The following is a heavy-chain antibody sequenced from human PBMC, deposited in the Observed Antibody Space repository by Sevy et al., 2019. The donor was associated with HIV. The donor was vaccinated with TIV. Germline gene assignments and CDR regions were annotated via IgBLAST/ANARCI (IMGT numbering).Heavy chain of an antibody. CDR3: ARERERWKLGGHYFEY. V-gene: IGHV3-7*01. Sequence: GGSLRLSCSGSGFTFSDAWMSWVRQAPGRGLEWVANIKQDGSEKYNVDSVKGRFTISRDNAKNSMNLQMHSLRAEDTGVYNCARERERWKLGGHYFEYWGQGTLVTVSS. CDR1: GFTFSDAW. D-gene: IGHD7-27*01. J-gene: IGHJ4*02. CDR2: IKQDGSEK.